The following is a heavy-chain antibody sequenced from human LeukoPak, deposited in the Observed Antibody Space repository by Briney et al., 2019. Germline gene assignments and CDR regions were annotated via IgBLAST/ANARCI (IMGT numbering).Heavy chain of an antibody. D-gene: IGHD4-17*01. CDR2: ISAYNGNT. V-gene: IGHV1-18*01. CDR1: GYTFTSYG. CDR3: ARDLRGDYGDDAVDY. Sequence: ASVKVSCKASGYTFTSYGICWVRQAPGQGLEWMGWISAYNGNTNYAQKLQGRVTMTTDTSTSTAYMELRSLRSDDTAVYYCARDLRGDYGDDAVDYWGQGTLVTVSS. J-gene: IGHJ4*02.